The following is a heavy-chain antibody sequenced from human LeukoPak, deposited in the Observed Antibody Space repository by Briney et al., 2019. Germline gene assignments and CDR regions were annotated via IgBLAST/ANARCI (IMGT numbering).Heavy chain of an antibody. CDR2: ISGSGGST. J-gene: IGHJ4*02. V-gene: IGHV3-23*01. D-gene: IGHD1-26*01. CDR1: GFTFSSYA. Sequence: GGSLRLSCAASGFTFSSYAMSWVRQAPGKGLEWVSAISGSGGSTYYADSVKGRFTISRGNSRNTLYLQMNSLRAEDTAVYYCAKSPRIVGAIPNDYWGQGTLVTVSS. CDR3: AKSPRIVGAIPNDY.